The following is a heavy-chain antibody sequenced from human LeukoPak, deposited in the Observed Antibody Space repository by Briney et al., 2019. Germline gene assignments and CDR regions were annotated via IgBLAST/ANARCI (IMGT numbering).Heavy chain of an antibody. CDR3: ARGSGGGSGAYYKDHYYGMDV. CDR2: IYYSGST. V-gene: IGHV4-59*08. Sequence: PSETLSLTCTVSGGSTSSYYWSWIRQPPGKGLEWIGYIYYSGSTNYNPSLKSRVTISVDTSKNQFSLKLSSVTAADTAVYYCARGSGGGSGAYYKDHYYGMDVWGPGTTVTVS. J-gene: IGHJ6*02. D-gene: IGHD3-10*01. CDR1: GGSTSSYY.